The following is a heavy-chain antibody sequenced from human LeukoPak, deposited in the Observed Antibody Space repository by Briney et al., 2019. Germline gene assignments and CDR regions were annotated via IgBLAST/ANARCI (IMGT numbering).Heavy chain of an antibody. V-gene: IGHV3-21*01. D-gene: IGHD6-13*01. CDR3: ARGGDSSNWYPGYFEY. CDR2: ISSVSTYI. Sequence: KPGGSLRLSCAASGFSFSTYGMNWVRQAPGKGLEWVSSISSVSTYINYADSVKGRFTISRDNGKNTLYLQMNSLRAEDTAVYYCARGGDSSNWYPGYFEYWGQGALVTVSS. CDR1: GFSFSTYG. J-gene: IGHJ4*02.